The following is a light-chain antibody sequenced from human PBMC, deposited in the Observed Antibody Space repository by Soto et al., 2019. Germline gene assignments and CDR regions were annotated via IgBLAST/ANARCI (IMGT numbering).Light chain of an antibody. J-gene: IGKJ1*01. V-gene: IGKV3-11*01. CDR3: QQRSALPWT. CDR1: QSISVY. CDR2: DAS. Sequence: IELTQSPGTLSSSPGERVTLSCRASQSISVYLAWYQQQPGQAPRLLIYDASTRPTGVSARFSGSGSGTDFSLTISSLEPEDFAVYYCQQRSALPWTFGQGTKVDIK.